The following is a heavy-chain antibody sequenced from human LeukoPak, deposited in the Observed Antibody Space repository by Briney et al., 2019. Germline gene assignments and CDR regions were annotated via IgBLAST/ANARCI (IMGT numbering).Heavy chain of an antibody. D-gene: IGHD3-16*01. CDR1: GGSISGYY. Sequence: SETLSLTCIVSGGSISGYYWSWIRQPPGKGPEWIGYMYYSGTTNHNPSLKSRVTISVDTSKNQCSLKLTSVTAADTAIYYCVRERGSTTKPYYFDYWGQGKLVTVSS. CDR2: MYYSGTT. J-gene: IGHJ4*02. V-gene: IGHV4-59*01. CDR3: VRERGSTTKPYYFDY.